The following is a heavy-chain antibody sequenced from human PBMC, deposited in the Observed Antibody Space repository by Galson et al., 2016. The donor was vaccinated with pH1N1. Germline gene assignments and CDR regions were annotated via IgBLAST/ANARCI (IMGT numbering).Heavy chain of an antibody. CDR3: ARQNDYGDYRGDAFDI. CDR2: IWLGGSLI. Sequence: QSGAEVKKPGESLKISCKGSGYKFASSWIVWVRQMPGKGLEWMGIIWLGGSLIRYKPSFQGQVTISADKSINIVYLEWSSLKAPDTATYYWARQNDYGDYRGDAFDIWGQGTLVTVSS. D-gene: IGHD4-17*01. V-gene: IGHV5-51*01. J-gene: IGHJ3*02. CDR1: GYKFASSW.